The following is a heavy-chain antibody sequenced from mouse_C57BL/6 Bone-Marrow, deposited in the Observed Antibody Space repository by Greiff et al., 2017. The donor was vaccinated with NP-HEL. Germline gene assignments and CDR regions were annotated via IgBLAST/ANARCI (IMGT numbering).Heavy chain of an antibody. Sequence: VQGVESGAELVRPGASVTLSCKASGYTFTDYEMHWVKQTPVHGLEWIGAIDPETGGTAYNQKFKGKAILTADKSSSTAYMELRSLTSEDSAVYYCTRGEDYGSSYLYYFDYWGQGTTLTVSS. CDR2: IDPETGGT. CDR1: GYTFTDYE. V-gene: IGHV1-15*01. J-gene: IGHJ2*01. CDR3: TRGEDYGSSYLYYFDY. D-gene: IGHD1-1*01.